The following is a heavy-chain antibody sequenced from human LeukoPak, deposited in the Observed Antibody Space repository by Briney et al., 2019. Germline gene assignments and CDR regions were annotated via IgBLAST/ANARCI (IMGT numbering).Heavy chain of an antibody. J-gene: IGHJ5*02. CDR3: ARLGIAVAGTDWSDP. CDR1: GGSISSSSYY. D-gene: IGHD6-19*01. CDR2: IYYSGST. Sequence: SETLSLTCTVSGGSISSSSYYWGWIRQPPGKGLEWIGSIYYSGSTYYNPSLKSRVTISVDTSKNQFSLKLSSVTAADTAVYYCARLGIAVAGTDWSDPWGQGTLVTVSS. V-gene: IGHV4-39*01.